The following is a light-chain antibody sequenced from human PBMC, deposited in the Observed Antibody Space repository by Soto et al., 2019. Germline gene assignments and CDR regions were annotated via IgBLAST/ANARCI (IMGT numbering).Light chain of an antibody. J-gene: IGKJ3*01. CDR2: KVS. V-gene: IGKV2-30*02. Sequence: DVVMTQSPLSLPVTLGQPASISCRSSQSLVHSDGNTYLNWFQQRPGQSPRRLIYKVSNRDSGVPDRFGGSGSGTDFTLKISRVEAEDVGVYYCMQGTPGLFTFGPGTKVDIK. CDR1: QSLVHSDGNTY. CDR3: MQGTPGLFT.